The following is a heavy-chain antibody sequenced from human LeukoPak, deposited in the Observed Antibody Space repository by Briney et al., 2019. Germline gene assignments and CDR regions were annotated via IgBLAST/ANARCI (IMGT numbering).Heavy chain of an antibody. CDR3: ASKDSSGWYEEA. J-gene: IGHJ5*02. V-gene: IGHV1-8*01. D-gene: IGHD6-19*01. Sequence: ASVKVSCKASGYTFTSYDINWVRQATGQGLEWMGWMNPNSGNTGYAQKFQGRVTMTRNTSISTAYMELSSLRSEDTVVYYCASKDSSGWYEEAWGQGTQVTVSS. CDR1: GYTFTSYD. CDR2: MNPNSGNT.